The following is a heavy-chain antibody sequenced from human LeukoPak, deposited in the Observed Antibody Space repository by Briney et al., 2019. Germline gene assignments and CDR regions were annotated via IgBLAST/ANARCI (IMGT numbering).Heavy chain of an antibody. V-gene: IGHV1-69*13. CDR1: GGTFSSYA. CDR2: IIPIFGTA. J-gene: IGHJ3*02. D-gene: IGHD1-7*01. Sequence: ASVKVSCKASGGTFSSYAISWVRQAPGQGLEWMGGIIPIFGTANYAQKFQGRVTITADESTSTAYMELSSLRSEDTAVYYCARGLYNWNYADAFDIWGQGTMVTVSS. CDR3: ARGLYNWNYADAFDI.